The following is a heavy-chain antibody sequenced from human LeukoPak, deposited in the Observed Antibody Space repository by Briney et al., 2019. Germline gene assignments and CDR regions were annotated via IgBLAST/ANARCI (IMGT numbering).Heavy chain of an antibody. V-gene: IGHV4-31*03. CDR3: RVNYYDSSGPRLDY. J-gene: IGHJ4*02. CDR2: IYYSGST. CDR1: GGSISSGGYY. Sequence: QTLSLTCTVSGGSISSGGYYWSWIRQHPGKGLEWIGYIYYSGSTYYNPSLKSRVTISVDTSKNQFSLKLSSVTAADTAVYYCRVNYYDSSGPRLDYWGRGTLVTVSS. D-gene: IGHD3-22*01.